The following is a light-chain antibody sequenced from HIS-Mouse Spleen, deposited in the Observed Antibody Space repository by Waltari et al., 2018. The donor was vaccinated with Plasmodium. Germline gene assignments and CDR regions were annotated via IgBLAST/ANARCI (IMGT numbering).Light chain of an antibody. Sequence: SYELTQPPSVSVSPGQTASITCSGDKLGYKYACWYQQKPGQSPVLVIYQDSNRPSGIPERVSGSNSGNTATLTISGTQAMDEADYYCQAWDSSTVVFGGGTKLTVL. V-gene: IGLV3-1*01. CDR3: QAWDSSTVV. J-gene: IGLJ2*01. CDR2: QDS. CDR1: KLGYKY.